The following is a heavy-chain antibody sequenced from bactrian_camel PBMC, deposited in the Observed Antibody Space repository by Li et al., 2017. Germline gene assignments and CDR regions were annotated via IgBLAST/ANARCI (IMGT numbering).Heavy chain of an antibody. D-gene: IGHD1*01. V-gene: IGHV3-2*01. CDR3: ATDPAGDQSEIVN. J-gene: IGHJ4*01. Sequence: HVQLVESGGGLVQPGGSLRLSCVASGFAFTSHTMGWIRQAPGKGLEWVSAVHDTGGNIEYNAAVKGRFTISIDSAKNRVYLQMNNLKSEDTALYYCATDPAGDQSEIVNWGQGTQVTVS. CDR2: VHDTGGNI. CDR1: GFAFTSHT.